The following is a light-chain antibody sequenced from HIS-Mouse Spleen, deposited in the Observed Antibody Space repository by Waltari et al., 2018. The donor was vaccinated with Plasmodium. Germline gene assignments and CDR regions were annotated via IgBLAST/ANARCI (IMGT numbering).Light chain of an antibody. CDR3: NSRDSSGTHGV. J-gene: IGLJ2*01. Sequence: SSELTQDPAVSVALGQPVRITGKGDSLRSYYASCYQQKPGQAPVLVIYGKNNRPSGIPGRYSGYSSGNTASVTITGAQAEDEADYYCNSRDSSGTHGVFGGGTK. V-gene: IGLV3-19*01. CDR2: GKN. CDR1: SLRSYY.